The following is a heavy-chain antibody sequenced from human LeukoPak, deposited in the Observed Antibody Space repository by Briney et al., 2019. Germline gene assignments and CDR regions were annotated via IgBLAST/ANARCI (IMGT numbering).Heavy chain of an antibody. V-gene: IGHV3-66*02. CDR1: GFTVSSNY. J-gene: IGHJ4*02. D-gene: IGHD2-21*01. CDR2: IYSGGST. Sequence: GGSLRLSCAASGFTVSSNYMSWVRQAPGKGLEWVSVIYSGGSTYYADSVKGRFTISRDNSKNTLYLQMNSLRAEDTAVYYCARDPIASCTSDYWGQGTLVTVSS. CDR3: ARDPIASCTSDY.